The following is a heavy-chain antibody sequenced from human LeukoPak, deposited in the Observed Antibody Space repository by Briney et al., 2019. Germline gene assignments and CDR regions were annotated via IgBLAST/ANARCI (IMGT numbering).Heavy chain of an antibody. D-gene: IGHD2-8*01. Sequence: SETLSLTCSVSGNSVSGFYWNWIRQSPGTGLEWIGNIHYSGNSNYNPSLKSRVTMSIDTSRNQFFLKLNSVTAADTAVYYCVLAPNSNWFDFWGQGTQVTVSS. CDR2: IHYSGNS. J-gene: IGHJ5*01. V-gene: IGHV4-59*08. CDR1: GNSVSGFY. CDR3: VLAPNSNWFDF.